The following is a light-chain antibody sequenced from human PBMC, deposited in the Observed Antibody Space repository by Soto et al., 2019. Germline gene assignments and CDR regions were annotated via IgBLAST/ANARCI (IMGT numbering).Light chain of an antibody. Sequence: QSALTQPASVSGSPGQSITISCTGTSSDVGGFNYVSWYQQHPGKAPKLMIYDVTTRPSGVSYRFSGSKSCTTASLTISGLQAEDEAEYYCNSYTSSSTYVFGTGTKLTVL. CDR2: DVT. V-gene: IGLV2-14*03. CDR3: NSYTSSSTYV. J-gene: IGLJ1*01. CDR1: SSDVGGFNY.